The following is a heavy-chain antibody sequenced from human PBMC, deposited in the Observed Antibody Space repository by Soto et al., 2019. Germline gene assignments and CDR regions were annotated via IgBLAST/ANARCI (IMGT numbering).Heavy chain of an antibody. CDR1: GYTFTNYG. J-gene: IGHJ6*02. Sequence: LVQSGGEMKKPGASVKVSCEASGYTFTNYGITWVRQAPGQGLEWMGWISNYNGKTNYAQILQGRVTMTTDTSTRTAYMELTSLRSDDTATYYCARVRNYDILTGSSHSIDVWGQGTTVTVSS. CDR3: ARVRNYDILTGSSHSIDV. V-gene: IGHV1-18*01. CDR2: ISNYNGKT. D-gene: IGHD3-9*01.